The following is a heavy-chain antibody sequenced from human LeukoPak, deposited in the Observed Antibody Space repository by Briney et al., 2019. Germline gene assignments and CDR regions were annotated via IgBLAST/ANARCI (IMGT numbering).Heavy chain of an antibody. V-gene: IGHV3-7*05. Sequence: GGSLRLSCAASGFTFSTYAMHWVRQAPGKGLEWVANIKQDGSEVNYVDSVNGRFTISRDNAKNSLYLQMNGLRVEDTAVYYCASTNTLDYWGQGTLVTVSS. CDR3: ASTNTLDY. CDR2: IKQDGSEV. J-gene: IGHJ4*02. CDR1: GFTFSTYA.